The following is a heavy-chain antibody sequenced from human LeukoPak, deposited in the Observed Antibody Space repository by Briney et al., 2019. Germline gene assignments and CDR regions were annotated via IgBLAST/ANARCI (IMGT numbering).Heavy chain of an antibody. CDR1: GGSISSGGYY. Sequence: PSETLSLTCTVSGGSISSGGYYWSWIRQPPGKGLEWIGYIYHSGSTYYNPSLKSRVTMSVDTSKHQFSLKLTSVTAADTAVYYCARASFRDDAFDIWGQGTMVTVSS. CDR2: IYHSGST. V-gene: IGHV4-30-2*01. J-gene: IGHJ3*02. CDR3: ARASFRDDAFDI.